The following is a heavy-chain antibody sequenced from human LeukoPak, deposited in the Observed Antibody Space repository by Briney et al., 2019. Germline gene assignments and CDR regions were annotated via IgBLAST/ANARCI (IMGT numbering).Heavy chain of an antibody. CDR1: GFTVSSNY. Sequence: GGSLRLSCAASGFTVSSNYMSCGRQAPGKGVEWVSVIYSGGSTYYADSVKGRFTISRDNSKNTLYLQMNSLRAEDTAVYYCARAESPWGQGTLVTVSS. J-gene: IGHJ5*02. V-gene: IGHV3-66*02. CDR3: ARAESP. CDR2: IYSGGST.